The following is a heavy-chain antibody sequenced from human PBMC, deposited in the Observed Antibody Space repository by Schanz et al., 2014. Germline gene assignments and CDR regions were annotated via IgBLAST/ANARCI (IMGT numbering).Heavy chain of an antibody. CDR1: GFTLTSHF. Sequence: QVQLLQSGAEVKKPGASVKVSCKASGFTLTSHFMHWLRQAPGQGLEWMGWINPTTGNPGYAQGFTGRFVFSFDTSVSTAYLQISGLKAEDTAVYYCARARYGLDVWGQGTTVTVSS. V-gene: IGHV7-4-1*02. CDR2: INPTTGNP. J-gene: IGHJ6*02. CDR3: ARARYGLDV.